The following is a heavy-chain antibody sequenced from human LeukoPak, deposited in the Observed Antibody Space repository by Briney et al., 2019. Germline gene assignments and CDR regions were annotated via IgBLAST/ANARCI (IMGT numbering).Heavy chain of an antibody. CDR2: ISGSGGST. Sequence: PGGSLRLSCAASGFTFSSYAMSWVRQAPGEGLEWVSAISGSGGSTYYADSVKGRFTISRDNSKNTLFLQMNSLRAEDTAVYYCAKNLYCGGGSCYPSALGMDVWGQGTTVTVSS. J-gene: IGHJ6*02. CDR1: GFTFSSYA. D-gene: IGHD2-15*01. V-gene: IGHV3-23*01. CDR3: AKNLYCGGGSCYPSALGMDV.